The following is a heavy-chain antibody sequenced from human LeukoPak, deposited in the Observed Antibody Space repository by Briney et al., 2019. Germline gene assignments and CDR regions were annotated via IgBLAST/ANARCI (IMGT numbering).Heavy chain of an antibody. V-gene: IGHV4-39*07. Sequence: PSETLSLTCTVSGDSISSSSYYWGWIRQPPGKGLEWIGSIYYTGSTYYNPSLKSRVTISVDTSKNQFSLKLTSVTAADTAVYYCARVFPHGYSDYWGQGTLVTVSA. CDR2: IYYTGST. J-gene: IGHJ4*02. CDR1: GDSISSSSYY. CDR3: ARVFPHGYSDY. D-gene: IGHD2-8*01.